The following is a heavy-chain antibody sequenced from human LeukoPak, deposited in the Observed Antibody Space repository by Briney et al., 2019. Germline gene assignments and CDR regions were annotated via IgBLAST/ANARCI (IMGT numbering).Heavy chain of an antibody. J-gene: IGHJ4*02. CDR2: IYPGDSDT. D-gene: IGHD6-6*01. CDR1: GYSFTSYW. Sequence: RHGESLKISCKGSGYSFTSYWIGWVRQMPGKGLEWMGIIYPGDSDTRYSPSFQGQVTISADKSISTAYLQWSSLKAPDTAMYYCARLTARGQGSVDYWGQGTPVTVSS. CDR3: ARLTARGQGSVDY. V-gene: IGHV5-51*01.